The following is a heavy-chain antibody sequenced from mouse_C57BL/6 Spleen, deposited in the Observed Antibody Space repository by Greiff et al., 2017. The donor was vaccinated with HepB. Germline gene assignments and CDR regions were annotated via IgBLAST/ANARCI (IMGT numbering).Heavy chain of an antibody. CDR3: ARATVRYFDV. Sequence: EVQGVESGGGLVKPGGSLKLSCAASGFTFSSYTMSWVRQTPEKRLEWVATISGGGGNTYYPDSVKGRFTISRDNAKNTLYLQMSSLRSEDTALYYCARATVRYFDVWGTGTTVTVSS. V-gene: IGHV5-9*01. D-gene: IGHD1-1*01. J-gene: IGHJ1*03. CDR1: GFTFSSYT. CDR2: ISGGGGNT.